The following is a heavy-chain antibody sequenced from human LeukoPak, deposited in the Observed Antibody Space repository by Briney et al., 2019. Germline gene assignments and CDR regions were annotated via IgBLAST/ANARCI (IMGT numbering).Heavy chain of an antibody. CDR2: TSESGGST. Sequence: GGSLRLSCEASGFTFSSYAMGWVRQAPGKGLEWVSVTSESGGSTHYADSVKGRFTIYRDNSKNTLYLQMNSLGGEDTAVYYCARGGSYLSAFDIWGQGTMVTVSS. V-gene: IGHV3-23*01. CDR3: ARGGSYLSAFDI. CDR1: GFTFSSYA. J-gene: IGHJ3*02. D-gene: IGHD1-26*01.